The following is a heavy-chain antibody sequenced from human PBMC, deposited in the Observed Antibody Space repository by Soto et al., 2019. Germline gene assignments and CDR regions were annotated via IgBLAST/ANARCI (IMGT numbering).Heavy chain of an antibody. V-gene: IGHV1-69*13. J-gene: IGHJ5*02. CDR2: INPIFGTA. CDR1: GGTFSSYA. Sequence: GASVKVSCKASGGTFSSYAISWVRQAPGQGLEWMGGINPIFGTANYAQKFQGRVTITADESTSTAYMELSSLRSEDTAVYYCARDLSIAAAGTPSSWFDPWGQGTLVNSPQ. CDR3: ARDLSIAAAGTPSSWFDP. D-gene: IGHD6-13*01.